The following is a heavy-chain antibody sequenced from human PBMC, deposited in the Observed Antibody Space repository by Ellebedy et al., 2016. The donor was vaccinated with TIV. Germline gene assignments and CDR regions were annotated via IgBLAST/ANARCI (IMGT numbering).Heavy chain of an antibody. J-gene: IGHJ4*02. CDR3: ARAAQPNCSGGSCYRIDY. CDR1: GGSVRSGSYY. Sequence: MPSETLSLTCTVSGGSVRSGSYYWSWIRQPPGKELEWIGYIYDSGSTTHNPSLKSRVTISVDTSKNQFSLKLSSVTAADTAVYYCARAAQPNCSGGSCYRIDYWGQGTLVTVSS. D-gene: IGHD2-15*01. V-gene: IGHV4-61*01. CDR2: IYDSGST.